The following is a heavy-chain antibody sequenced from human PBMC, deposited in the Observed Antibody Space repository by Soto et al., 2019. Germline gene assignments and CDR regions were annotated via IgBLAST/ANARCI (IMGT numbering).Heavy chain of an antibody. CDR2: MNPNSGNT. Sequence: GASVKVSCKASGYSFTSYDINWVRQATGQGLEWMGWMNPNSGNTGYAQKFQGRVTMTRNTSISTAYMELSSLRSEDTAVYYCARGKGRWLHSRDAFDFWGQGTMVTVSS. CDR3: ARGKGRWLHSRDAFDF. J-gene: IGHJ3*01. V-gene: IGHV1-8*01. D-gene: IGHD6-19*01. CDR1: GYSFTSYD.